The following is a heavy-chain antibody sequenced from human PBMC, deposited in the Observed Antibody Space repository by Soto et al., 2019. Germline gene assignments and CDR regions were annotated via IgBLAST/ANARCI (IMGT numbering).Heavy chain of an antibody. J-gene: IGHJ6*02. D-gene: IGHD4-17*01. CDR1: GFTFSSYG. V-gene: IGHV3-33*01. CDR2: IWYDGSNK. CDR3: ARDSLTYGDYYYYGMDV. Sequence: GGSLRLSCAASGFTFSSYGMHWVRQAPGKGLEWVAVIWYDGSNKYYADSVKGRFTISRDNSKNTLYLQMNSLRAEDTAVYYCARDSLTYGDYYYYGMDVWGQGTTVTVSS.